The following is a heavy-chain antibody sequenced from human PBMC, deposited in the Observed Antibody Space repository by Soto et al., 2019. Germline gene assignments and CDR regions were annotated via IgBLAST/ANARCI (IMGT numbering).Heavy chain of an antibody. D-gene: IGHD6-13*01. J-gene: IGHJ4*02. V-gene: IGHV4-34*01. Sequence: SETQALTCALYVGSCSGYYWSWIRRPPGKGLEWIGEINHSGSTNYNPSLKSRVTIAVDTSKNKFSLKLSSVTAADTAVYYCASDGSSGWYYFDYWRQGTLLTVSS. CDR2: INHSGST. CDR1: VGSCSGYY. CDR3: ASDGSSGWYYFDY.